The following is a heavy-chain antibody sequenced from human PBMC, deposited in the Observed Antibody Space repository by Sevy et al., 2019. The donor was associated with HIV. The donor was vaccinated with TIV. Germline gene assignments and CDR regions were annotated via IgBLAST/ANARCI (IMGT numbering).Heavy chain of an antibody. CDR1: GFTFSSYA. CDR3: ARGLLWFGDDAFDI. J-gene: IGHJ3*02. Sequence: GGSLRLSCAASGFTFSSYAMHWVRQAPGKGLEWVAVISYDGSNKYYADSVKGRFTISRDNSKNTLYLQMNSLRAEDTAVIYCARGLLWFGDDAFDIWGQGTMVTVSS. D-gene: IGHD3-10*01. V-gene: IGHV3-30-3*01. CDR2: ISYDGSNK.